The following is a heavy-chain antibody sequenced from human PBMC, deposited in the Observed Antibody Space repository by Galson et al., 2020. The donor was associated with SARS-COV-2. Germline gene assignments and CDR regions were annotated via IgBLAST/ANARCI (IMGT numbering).Heavy chain of an antibody. CDR3: ARLKGYCSGGSCYYYYGMDV. Sequence: SETLSLTCTVSGGSISSYYWSWIRQPPGKGLEWIGYIYYSGSTNYNPSLKSRVTISVDTSKNQFSLKLSSVTAADTAVYYCARLKGYCSGGSCYYYYGMDVWGQGTTVTVSS. CDR2: IYYSGST. D-gene: IGHD2-15*01. CDR1: GGSISSYY. J-gene: IGHJ6*02. V-gene: IGHV4-59*01.